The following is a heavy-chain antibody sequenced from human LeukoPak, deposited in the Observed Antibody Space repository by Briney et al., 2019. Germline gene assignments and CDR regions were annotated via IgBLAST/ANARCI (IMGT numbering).Heavy chain of an antibody. Sequence: GGSLRLSCVASVFTFNRYWMSWVRQAPGKGREWVASIKQDGSEKDYMDSLKGRFSISRDNARNSVHLQMNSQRVDDTAEYYCARIGYRGSSFDYWGQGTQVTVSS. D-gene: IGHD6-13*01. J-gene: IGHJ4*02. CDR1: VFTFNRYW. CDR2: IKQDGSEK. CDR3: ARIGYRGSSFDY. V-gene: IGHV3-7*05.